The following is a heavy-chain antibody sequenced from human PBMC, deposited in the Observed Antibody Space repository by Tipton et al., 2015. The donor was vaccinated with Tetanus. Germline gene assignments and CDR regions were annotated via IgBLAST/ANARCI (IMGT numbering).Heavy chain of an antibody. CDR1: GFTFRNYG. D-gene: IGHD2/OR15-2a*01. V-gene: IGHV3-33*01. CDR2: VWYDGRNK. CDR3: ARLRVYCSTACYSREDY. J-gene: IGHJ4*02. Sequence: SLRLSCAASGFTFRNYGMHWVRQAPGRGLEWVAIVWYDGRNKYYADSVEGRFTISRDNARNSLSVHMNSLTAEDTAVYYCARLRVYCSTACYSREDYWGQGTLVTVSS.